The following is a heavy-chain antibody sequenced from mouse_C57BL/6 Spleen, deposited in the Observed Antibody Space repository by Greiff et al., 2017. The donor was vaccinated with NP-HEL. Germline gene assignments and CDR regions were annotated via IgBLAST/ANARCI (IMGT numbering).Heavy chain of an antibody. J-gene: IGHJ4*01. V-gene: IGHV1-63*01. CDR3: ARSDYGSYYAMDY. CDR1: GYTFTNYW. Sequence: VKLMESGAELVRPGTSVKMSCKASGYTFTNYWIGWAKQRPGHGLEWIGDIYPGGGYTNYNEKFKGKATLTADKSSSTAYMQFSSLTSEDSAIYYCARSDYGSYYAMDYWGQGTSVTVSS. D-gene: IGHD1-1*01. CDR2: IYPGGGYT.